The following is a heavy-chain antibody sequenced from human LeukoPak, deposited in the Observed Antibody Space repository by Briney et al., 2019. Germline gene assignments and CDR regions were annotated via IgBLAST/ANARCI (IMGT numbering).Heavy chain of an antibody. CDR3: ARVFRVPYDAFDI. CDR2: MNPNSGNT. V-gene: IGHV1-8*03. D-gene: IGHD3-10*01. Sequence: GASVKVSCKASGYTFTSYDINWVRQATGQGLEWMGWMNPNSGNTGYAQKFQGRVTITRNTSISTAYMELSSLRSDDTAVYYCARVFRVPYDAFDIWGQGTMVTVSS. CDR1: GYTFTSYD. J-gene: IGHJ3*02.